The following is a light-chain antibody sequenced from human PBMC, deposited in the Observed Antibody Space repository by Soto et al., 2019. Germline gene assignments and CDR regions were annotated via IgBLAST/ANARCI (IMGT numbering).Light chain of an antibody. Sequence: DVQMTQSPSSLSASVGDRVTITCRASQDINSYLAWYQQKPGNGPKSLIYAASSLQTGVPSRFSGSESGTDCTLTISNLQPEDSATYYCQQYNIYPLTFGGGTKVEIK. V-gene: IGKV1D-16*01. CDR2: AAS. J-gene: IGKJ4*01. CDR3: QQYNIYPLT. CDR1: QDINSY.